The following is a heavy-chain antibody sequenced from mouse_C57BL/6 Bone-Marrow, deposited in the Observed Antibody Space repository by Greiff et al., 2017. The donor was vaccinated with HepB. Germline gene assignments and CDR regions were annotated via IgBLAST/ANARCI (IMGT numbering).Heavy chain of an antibody. V-gene: IGHV1-50*01. J-gene: IGHJ3*01. CDR2: IDPSDSYT. Sequence: VQLQQSGAELVKPGASVKLSCKASGYTFTSYWMQWVKQRPGQGLEWIGEIDPSDSYTNYNQKFKGKATLTVDTSSSTAYMQLSSLTSEDSAVYYGARGGYYDYDGAWFAYWGQGTLVTVSA. CDR3: ARGGYYDYDGAWFAY. CDR1: GYTFTSYW. D-gene: IGHD2-4*01.